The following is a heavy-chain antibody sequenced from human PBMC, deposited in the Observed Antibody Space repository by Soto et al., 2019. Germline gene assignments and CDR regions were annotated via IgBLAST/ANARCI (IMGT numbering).Heavy chain of an antibody. CDR2: IYTDHGNT. CDR1: GYTFTSYA. V-gene: IGHV1-3*04. CDR3: ARGAGGFDY. J-gene: IGHJ4*02. Sequence: QGKLVQSGAEVRRPGASVKVSCMASGYTFTSYAVHWVRQAPGQRPEWMGWIYTDHGNTVYSQRFQDRVTITRDTSATTVYMELSGLRSEDTSVYYCARGAGGFDYWGQGTLVTVSS. D-gene: IGHD3-10*01.